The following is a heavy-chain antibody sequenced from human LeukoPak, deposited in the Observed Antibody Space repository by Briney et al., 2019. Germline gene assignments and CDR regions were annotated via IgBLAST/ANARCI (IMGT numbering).Heavy chain of an antibody. CDR1: GFTFRSYW. D-gene: IGHD6-13*01. CDR3: VRDDSSHFDY. V-gene: IGHV3-74*01. CDR2: INRDGSST. Sequence: GGSLRLSCAASGFTFRSYWMHWVRQAPGKGLVWVSRINRDGSSTNYADSVKGRFTISRDNAKDTLYLQMNSLRAEDTAVYYCVRDDSSHFDYWGQGALVTVSS. J-gene: IGHJ4*02.